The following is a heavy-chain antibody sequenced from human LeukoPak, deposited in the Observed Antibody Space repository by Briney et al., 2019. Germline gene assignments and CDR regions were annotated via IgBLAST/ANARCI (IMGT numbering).Heavy chain of an antibody. CDR1: GFTFNNHW. CDR3: VRDWLSNDYAHNCFDS. J-gene: IGHJ5*01. D-gene: IGHD4-17*01. CDR2: INFDGSTT. Sequence: LTGGSLRLSCAASGFTFNNHWMHWVRQAPGKGLVWVSHINFDGSTTTYADSVKGRFTISRDNANNTLFLYMNSLRAEDTAVYYCVRDWLSNDYAHNCFDSWGQGTLVTVSS. V-gene: IGHV3-74*01.